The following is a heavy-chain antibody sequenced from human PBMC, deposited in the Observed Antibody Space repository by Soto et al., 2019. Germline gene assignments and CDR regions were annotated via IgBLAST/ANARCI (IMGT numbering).Heavy chain of an antibody. Sequence: XSVKVSCNASGYTFTNYYLHLVRQAPGQGLEWVGMINPSARSASYAQKLRGRLTMDRDTSTTTVYMELSRLTFEDTAVYFCARDKSAANGVLDNWGQGTLVTVSS. V-gene: IGHV1-46*04. CDR3: ARDKSAANGVLDN. D-gene: IGHD6-6*01. J-gene: IGHJ4*02. CDR1: GYTFTNYY. CDR2: INPSARSA.